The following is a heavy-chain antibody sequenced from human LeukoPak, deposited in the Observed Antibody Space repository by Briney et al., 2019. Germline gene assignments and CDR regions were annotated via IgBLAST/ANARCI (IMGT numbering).Heavy chain of an antibody. J-gene: IGHJ4*02. CDR3: ARVCSGGSCYVGY. CDR1: GYSISSGYY. CDR2: IYHSGST. V-gene: IGHV4-38-2*02. Sequence: PSETLSLTCTVSGYSISSGYYWGWIRQPPGKGLEWIGSIYHSGSTYYNPSLKSRVTISVDTSKNQFSLKLSSVTATDTAVYYCARVCSGGSCYVGYWGQGTLVTVSS. D-gene: IGHD2-15*01.